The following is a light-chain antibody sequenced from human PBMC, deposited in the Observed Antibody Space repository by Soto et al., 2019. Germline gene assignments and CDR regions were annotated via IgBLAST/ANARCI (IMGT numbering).Light chain of an antibody. CDR2: EVT. CDR3: SSYAGINTLV. CDR1: SSDVGGQNY. J-gene: IGLJ2*01. Sequence: QSALTQPPSASGSPGQSVTISCTGTSSDVGGQNYVSWYQQRPGKAPKLIIYEVTQRPSGVSDRFSGSKSGNTATLTVSGLQAEDEADYHCSSYAGINTLVFGGGTKLTVL. V-gene: IGLV2-8*01.